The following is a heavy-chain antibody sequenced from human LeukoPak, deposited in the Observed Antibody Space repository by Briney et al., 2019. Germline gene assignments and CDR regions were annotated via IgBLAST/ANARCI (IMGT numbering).Heavy chain of an antibody. J-gene: IGHJ5*02. CDR2: IYPGDSDT. CDR3: ARHEPPFEWGLPSGWFDP. Sequence: GESLKISCKGSGYSFTSYWIGWVRQMPGKGLEWMGIIYPGDSDTRYSPSFQGQVTISADKSISTAYLQWSSLKASDTATYYCARHEPPFEWGLPSGWFDPWGQGTLVTVSS. CDR1: GYSFTSYW. V-gene: IGHV5-51*01. D-gene: IGHD3-9*01.